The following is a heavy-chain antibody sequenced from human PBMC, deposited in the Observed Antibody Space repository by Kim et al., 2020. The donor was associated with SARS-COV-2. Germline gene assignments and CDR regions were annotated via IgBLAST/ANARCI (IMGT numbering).Heavy chain of an antibody. CDR2: IIPIFGTA. CDR3: ASRRDIVVRGDAFDI. D-gene: IGHD5-12*01. CDR1: GGTFSSYA. V-gene: IGHV1-69*13. Sequence: SVKVSCKASGGTFSSYAISWVRQAPGQGLEWMGGIIPIFGTANYAQKFQGRVTITADESTSTAYMELSSLRSEDTAVYYCASRRDIVVRGDAFDIWGQGTMVTVSS. J-gene: IGHJ3*02.